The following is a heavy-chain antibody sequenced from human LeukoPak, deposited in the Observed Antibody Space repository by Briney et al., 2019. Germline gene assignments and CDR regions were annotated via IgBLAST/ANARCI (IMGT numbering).Heavy chain of an antibody. D-gene: IGHD3-9*01. Sequence: ASVKVSCKASGYSFSGYYMHWVRQAPGQGLEWMGWINPNSGGTKYAQEFQGRVTMTWDTSISAAYMEMSRLRSDDTAMYYCARGGLRHFDRAPSFDFWGQGTLVTVSS. CDR1: GYSFSGYY. J-gene: IGHJ4*02. CDR2: INPNSGGT. V-gene: IGHV1-2*02. CDR3: ARGGLRHFDRAPSFDF.